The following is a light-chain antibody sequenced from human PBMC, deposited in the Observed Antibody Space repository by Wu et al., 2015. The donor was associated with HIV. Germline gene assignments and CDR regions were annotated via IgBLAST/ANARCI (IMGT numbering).Light chain of an antibody. CDR3: QQYGRSPEWT. V-gene: IGKV3-20*01. J-gene: IGKJ1*01. CDR2: GAS. CDR1: QSISSDY. Sequence: DIVLTQSPGTLSLSPGEKATHSCRASQSISSDYLAWYQQKPGQAPRLLIYGASGRATGIPDRFSGRGSGTDFTLTINGLEPEDFAVYYCQQYGRSPEWTFGQGTKVEIK.